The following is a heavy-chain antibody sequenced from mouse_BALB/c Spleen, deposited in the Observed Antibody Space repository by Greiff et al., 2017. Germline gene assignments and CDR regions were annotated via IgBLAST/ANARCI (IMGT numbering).Heavy chain of an antibody. V-gene: IGHV1-7*01. CDR2: INPSTGYT. Sequence: VQLQQSGAELAKPGASVKMSCKASGYTFTSYWMHWVKQRPGQGLEWIGYINPSTGYTEYNQKFKDKATLTADKSSSTAYMQLSSLTSEDSAVYYCLTRFAYWGQGTLVTVSA. CDR3: LTRFAY. CDR1: GYTFTSYW. D-gene: IGHD1-3*01. J-gene: IGHJ3*01.